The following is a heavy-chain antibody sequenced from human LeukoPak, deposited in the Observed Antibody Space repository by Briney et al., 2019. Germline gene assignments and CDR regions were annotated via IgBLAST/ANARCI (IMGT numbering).Heavy chain of an antibody. CDR2: INNDGSYI. CDR3: ARDPTHYLRYGYFDY. D-gene: IGHD3-9*01. Sequence: GGSLRLSCAASEFIFSNSAMNWVRQAPGKGLEWVSSINNDGSYIYYAGSVKGRFTISRDNAKNSLYLRLNSLRVEDTAVYYCARDPTHYLRYGYFDYWGQGTLVTVSS. CDR1: EFIFSNSA. J-gene: IGHJ4*02. V-gene: IGHV3-21*01.